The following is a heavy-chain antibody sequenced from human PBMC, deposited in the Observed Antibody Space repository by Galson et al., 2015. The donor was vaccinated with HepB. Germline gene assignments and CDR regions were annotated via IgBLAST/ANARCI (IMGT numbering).Heavy chain of an antibody. V-gene: IGHV3-23*01. CDR3: AKDYYDILTGYFFDC. Sequence: SLRLSCAASGFTFSSYAMSWVRQAPGKGLEWVSAINGSGGSTYYADSLKGRFTISRDNSKNTLYLQMNSLRAEDTAVYYCAKDYYDILTGYFFDCWGQGAMVTVSS. CDR2: INGSGGST. J-gene: IGHJ4*02. D-gene: IGHD3-9*01. CDR1: GFTFSSYA.